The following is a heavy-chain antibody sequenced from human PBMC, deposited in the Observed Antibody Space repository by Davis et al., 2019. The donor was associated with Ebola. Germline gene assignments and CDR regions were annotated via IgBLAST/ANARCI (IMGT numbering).Heavy chain of an antibody. V-gene: IGHV5-51*01. CDR3: ARLSTTSYFHGMDV. J-gene: IGHJ6*02. D-gene: IGHD2-2*01. Sequence: GESLKISCKGSGYNFSKYWIAWVRQMPGKGLEWVGGIYPGDSDTRYSPSFQGQVTISADKSINTAYLQWSSLKASDTAMYYCARLSTTSYFHGMDVWGQGTTVTVSS. CDR1: GYNFSKYW. CDR2: IYPGDSDT.